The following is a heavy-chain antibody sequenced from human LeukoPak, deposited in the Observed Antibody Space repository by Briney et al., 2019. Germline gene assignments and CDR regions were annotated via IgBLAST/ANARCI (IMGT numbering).Heavy chain of an antibody. CDR2: LSAGSGTI. V-gene: IGHV3-48*02. CDR3: ARASRSGSYYFDY. J-gene: IGHJ4*02. D-gene: IGHD3-10*01. Sequence: GGSLRLSCAASEFTFSSYSMNWVRQAPGKGLEWVPYLSAGSGTIYYADSVKGRFTISRDNAKNSLYLQMNSLRDEDTAVYYCARASRSGSYYFDYWGQGTVVTVSS. CDR1: EFTFSSYS.